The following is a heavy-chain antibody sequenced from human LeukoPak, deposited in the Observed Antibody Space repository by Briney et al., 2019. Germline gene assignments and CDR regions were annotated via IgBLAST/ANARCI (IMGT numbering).Heavy chain of an antibody. J-gene: IGHJ5*02. V-gene: IGHV3-30*04. CDR1: GFNFRGYA. Sequence: GGSLRLSCAASGFNFRGYAMQWVRQTPGRGLEWLTVIAYVGSDKAYADTVKGRFTFSRDNSKNTLYLQMNSLRVEDTAVYYCARDWNGILDHWGQGTLVTVSS. CDR2: IAYVGSDK. CDR3: ARDWNGILDH. D-gene: IGHD1-1*01.